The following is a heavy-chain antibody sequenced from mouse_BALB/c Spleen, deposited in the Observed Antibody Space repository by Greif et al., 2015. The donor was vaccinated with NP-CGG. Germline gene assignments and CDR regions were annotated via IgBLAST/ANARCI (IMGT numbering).Heavy chain of an antibody. V-gene: IGHV1-82*01. CDR2: IYPGDGDT. D-gene: IGHD5-5*01. CDR3: ARLPFMDY. Sequence: QVQLQQSGPELVKPGASVKISCKASGYAFSSSWMNWVKQRPGQGLEWIGRIYPGDGDTNCNGKFKGKATLTADKSSSTAYMQLSSLTSVDSAVYFCARLPFMDYWGQGTSVTVSS. CDR1: GYAFSSSW. J-gene: IGHJ4*01.